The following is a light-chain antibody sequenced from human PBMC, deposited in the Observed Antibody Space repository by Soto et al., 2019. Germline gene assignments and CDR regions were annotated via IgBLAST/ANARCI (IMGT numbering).Light chain of an antibody. CDR3: QQYTNWPLT. V-gene: IGKV3-15*01. CDR1: QSVSSN. J-gene: IGKJ4*01. Sequence: EIVMTQSPATLSVSPGERATLSCRASQSVSSNLAWYQQKPGQAPRLLISGASTRATGIPARFSASGSGTEFNLTISSLLSEDFAVYYCQQYTNWPLTFGGGTKVEIK. CDR2: GAS.